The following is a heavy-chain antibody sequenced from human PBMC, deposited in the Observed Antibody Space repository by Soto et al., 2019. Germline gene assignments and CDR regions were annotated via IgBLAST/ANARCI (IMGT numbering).Heavy chain of an antibody. CDR2: IYPGDSDT. Sequence: GESLKISCKGSGYSFTSYWIGWVRQMPGKGLEWMGIIYPGDSDTRYSPSFQGQVTISADKSISTAYLQWSSLKASDTAMYYCARDCSGGSCYSNDAFAIWGQGTMVTVSS. J-gene: IGHJ3*02. D-gene: IGHD2-15*01. CDR3: ARDCSGGSCYSNDAFAI. CDR1: GYSFTSYW. V-gene: IGHV5-51*01.